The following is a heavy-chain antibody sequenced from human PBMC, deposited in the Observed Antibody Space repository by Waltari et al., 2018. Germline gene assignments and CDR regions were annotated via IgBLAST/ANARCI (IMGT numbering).Heavy chain of an antibody. J-gene: IGHJ4*02. Sequence: EVQLVESGGGLVQPGGSLRLSCAVSGFTFSSYWMSWVRQAPGKGLEWVANIKQDGNEKYDADSVKGRFTISRDNAKNSLYLQMNSLRAEDTAVYYCARVPSCGGDCYSGLDYWGQGTLVTVSS. CDR1: GFTFSSYW. D-gene: IGHD2-21*02. CDR3: ARVPSCGGDCYSGLDY. V-gene: IGHV3-7*01. CDR2: IKQDGNEK.